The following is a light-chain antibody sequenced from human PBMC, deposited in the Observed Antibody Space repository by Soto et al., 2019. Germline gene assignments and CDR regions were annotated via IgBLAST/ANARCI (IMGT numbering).Light chain of an antibody. CDR2: EDS. J-gene: IGLJ2*01. CDR3: CSFAGSSVVV. V-gene: IGLV2-23*01. CDR1: SSDVGSYHL. Sequence: QSVLTQPASVSGSPGQSVTISCTGTSSDVGSYHLVSWYQQYPGKAPKVMIFEDSKRPSGVSNRFSGSKSGNTASLIISGLQTEDEADYYCCSFAGSSVVVFGGGTKLTVL.